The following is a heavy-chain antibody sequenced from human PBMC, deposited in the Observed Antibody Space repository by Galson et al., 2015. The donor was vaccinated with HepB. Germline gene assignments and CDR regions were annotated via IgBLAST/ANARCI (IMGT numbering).Heavy chain of an antibody. CDR1: GFTFSGYY. J-gene: IGHJ4*02. CDR3: ARDKSGSIDY. Sequence: SLRLSCAASGFTFSGYYMSWVRQAPGKGLEWISIITWSGDTTYHTDSVKGRFTISRDNAKNSLSLQMNSLRVDDTAVYYCARDKSGSIDYWGQGSLVTVSS. V-gene: IGHV3-11*01. CDR2: ITWSGDTT. D-gene: IGHD3-10*01.